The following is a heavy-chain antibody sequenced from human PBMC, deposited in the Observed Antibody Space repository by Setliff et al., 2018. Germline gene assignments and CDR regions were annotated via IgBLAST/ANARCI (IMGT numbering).Heavy chain of an antibody. V-gene: IGHV7-4-1*02. J-gene: IGHJ6*02. D-gene: IGHD6-25*01. CDR1: GYTFTSYA. Sequence: ASVKVSCKASGYTFTSYAMNWVRQAPGQGLEWMGWINTNTGNPTYAQGFTGRFVFSLDTSVSTAYLQISSLKAEDTAVYYCERERGGARSSIAADYYYYGMDVWGQGTTVTVSS. CDR3: ERERGGARSSIAADYYYYGMDV. CDR2: INTNTGNP.